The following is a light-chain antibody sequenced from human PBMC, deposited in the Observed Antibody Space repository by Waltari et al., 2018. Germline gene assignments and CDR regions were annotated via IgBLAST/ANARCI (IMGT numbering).Light chain of an antibody. V-gene: IGLV2-11*02. J-gene: IGLJ3*02. CDR2: DVS. CDR1: SSDVGEYDY. CDR3: CSYAGSFPWA. Sequence: QSALTQPRSVSGSPGQSVTISCTGTSSDVGEYDYLSWYQQHPGKAPNTMIYDVSKRPSGVPDRFSGSKSGNTASLTISGLQAEDEADYYCCSYAGSFPWAFGGGTKVTVL.